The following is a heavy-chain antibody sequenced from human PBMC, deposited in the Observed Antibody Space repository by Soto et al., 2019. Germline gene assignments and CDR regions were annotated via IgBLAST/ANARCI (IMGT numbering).Heavy chain of an antibody. CDR2: INHSGST. CDR1: GGSFSGYY. D-gene: IGHD6-13*01. V-gene: IGHV4-34*01. J-gene: IGHJ5*02. CDR3: AGGAGIAAAGKGHWFDP. Sequence: PSETLSLTCAVYGGSFSGYYWSWIRQPPGKGLEWIGEINHSGSTNYNPSLKSRVTISVDTSKNQFSLKLSSVTAADTAVYYCAGGAGIAAAGKGHWFDPWGQGTLVTVSS.